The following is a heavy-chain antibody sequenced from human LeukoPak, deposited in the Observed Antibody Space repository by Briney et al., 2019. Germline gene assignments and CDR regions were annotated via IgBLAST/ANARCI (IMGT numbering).Heavy chain of an antibody. CDR1: GFTFSSYA. D-gene: IGHD5-18*01. CDR3: ARGGGYSYGSFDY. V-gene: IGHV3-30*04. Sequence: GGSLRLSCAASGFTFSSYAMHWVRQAPGKGLEWVAVISYDGSNKYYADSVKGRFTISRDNSKNTLYLQMNSLRAEDTAVYYCARGGGYSYGSFDYWGQGTLVTVSS. CDR2: ISYDGSNK. J-gene: IGHJ4*02.